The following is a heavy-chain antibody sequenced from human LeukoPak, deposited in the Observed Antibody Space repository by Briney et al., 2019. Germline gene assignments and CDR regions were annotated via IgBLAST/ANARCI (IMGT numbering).Heavy chain of an antibody. CDR1: GFTFSTYW. J-gene: IGHJ4*02. CDR3: AKDIGGWYRTSNFDY. CDR2: MKGDGSEI. D-gene: IGHD6-19*01. Sequence: PGGSLRLSCAASGFTFSTYWMTWVRQAPGKGLEWVANMKGDGSEIYYVDSVKGRFTISRDNAKNLLYQQMNSLRAEDTALYYCAKDIGGWYRTSNFDYWGQGTLVTVSS. V-gene: IGHV3-7*03.